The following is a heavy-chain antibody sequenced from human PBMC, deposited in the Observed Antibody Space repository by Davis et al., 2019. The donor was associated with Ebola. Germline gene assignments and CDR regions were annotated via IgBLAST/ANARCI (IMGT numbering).Heavy chain of an antibody. D-gene: IGHD3-3*01. Sequence: PGGSLRLSCAASGFAFNNYAMFWVRQAPGKGLELVSAISGSGVDTYSADSVKGRFTVSRDNSKNTLYLELNSVRAEDTAIYYCVKDFTLSTWGQGTLVTVSS. CDR1: GFAFNNYA. J-gene: IGHJ5*02. V-gene: IGHV3-23*01. CDR2: ISGSGVDT. CDR3: VKDFTLST.